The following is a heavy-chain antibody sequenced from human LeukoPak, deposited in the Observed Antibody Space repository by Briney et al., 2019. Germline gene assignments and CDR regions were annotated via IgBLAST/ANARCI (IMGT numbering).Heavy chain of an antibody. CDR2: IIPIFGTA. J-gene: IGHJ4*02. CDR1: GGTFSSYA. Sequence: SVKVSCKASGGTFSSYAISWVRQAPGQGLEWMGGIIPIFGTANYAQKFQGRVTITADESKSTAYMELSSLRSEDTAVYYCARGGRDGYKLEFDYWGQGTLVTVSS. V-gene: IGHV1-69*13. D-gene: IGHD5-24*01. CDR3: ARGGRDGYKLEFDY.